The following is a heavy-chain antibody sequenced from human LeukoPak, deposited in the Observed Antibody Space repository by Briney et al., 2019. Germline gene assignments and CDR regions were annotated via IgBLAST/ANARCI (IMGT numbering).Heavy chain of an antibody. Sequence: PSETLSLTCTVSGGSISGYYWSWVRQPAGKGLEWIGRIYTSESTNYNPSLKSRVTMSVDTSKKRLSLKLSSVTAADTAVYYCARLGAIQYYYYYIDVWGKGTTVTVSS. CDR1: GGSISGYY. CDR2: IYTSEST. J-gene: IGHJ6*03. D-gene: IGHD2-2*02. CDR3: ARLGAIQYYYYYIDV. V-gene: IGHV4-4*07.